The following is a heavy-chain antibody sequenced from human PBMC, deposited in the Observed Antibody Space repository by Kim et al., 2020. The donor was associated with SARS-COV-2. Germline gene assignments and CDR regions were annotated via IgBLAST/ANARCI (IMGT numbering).Heavy chain of an antibody. D-gene: IGHD2-15*01. Sequence: SPPFQGQVTISADKSIRTAYLQWSSLKASDTAMYYCARHSTGTLVAPIDYWGQGTLVTVSS. CDR3: ARHSTGTLVAPIDY. V-gene: IGHV5-51*01. J-gene: IGHJ4*02.